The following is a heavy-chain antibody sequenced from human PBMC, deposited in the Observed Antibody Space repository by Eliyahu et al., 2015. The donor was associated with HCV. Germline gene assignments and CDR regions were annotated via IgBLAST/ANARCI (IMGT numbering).Heavy chain of an antibody. J-gene: IGHJ3*01. V-gene: IGHV3-48*01. CDR3: ARSLTGTTGAFDV. CDR2: ISSSSSFI. D-gene: IGHD1-7*01. Sequence: EVQLMESGGGLVQPGGSLRLSCAAXGLTFSTYTMNWVRQTPGKGLEWISNISSSSSFIYYVDSVKGRFTISRDNAKNSLYLQMNSLRTEDTAIYYCARSLTGTTGAFDVWGQGTMVTVSS. CDR1: GLTFSTYT.